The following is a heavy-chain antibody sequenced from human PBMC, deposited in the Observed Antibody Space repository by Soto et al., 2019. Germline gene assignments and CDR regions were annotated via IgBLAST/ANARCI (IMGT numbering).Heavy chain of an antibody. V-gene: IGHV1-18*01. CDR1: GYTFSNYG. Sequence: GASVKVSCKTSGYTFSNYGITWVRQAPGQPLEWLGWISLYSDGTNYAQKFQGRVSMTTDTSTTTAYMELRSLRSDDAAVYYCARVVPGAEAWFGPWGQGTLVTVSS. J-gene: IGHJ5*02. D-gene: IGHD2-2*01. CDR2: ISLYSDGT. CDR3: ARVVPGAEAWFGP.